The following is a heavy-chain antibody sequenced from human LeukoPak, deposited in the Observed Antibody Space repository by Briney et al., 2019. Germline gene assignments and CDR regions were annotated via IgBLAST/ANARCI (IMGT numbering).Heavy chain of an antibody. CDR3: AREGGSLDI. V-gene: IGHV4-38-2*02. D-gene: IGHD1-26*01. J-gene: IGHJ3*02. Sequence: SETLSLTCTVSGYSISSGYYWGWIRQPPGKGLEWIGSIYHSGSTYYNPSLKSRVTISVDTSKNQFSLKLSSVTAADTAVYYCAREGGSLDIWGQGTMVTVSS. CDR2: IYHSGST. CDR1: GYSISSGYY.